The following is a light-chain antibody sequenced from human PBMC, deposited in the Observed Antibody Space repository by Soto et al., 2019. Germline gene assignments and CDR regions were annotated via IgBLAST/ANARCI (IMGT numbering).Light chain of an antibody. Sequence: DIQMTQSPSSLSASVGDRVTITCRASQAIRNSLAWYQQKPGKVPSLLIYAASTLESGVPSRFSGSGSETEFTLTISRLQPDDFATYFCHSRAFGQGTRL. CDR3: HSRA. V-gene: IGKV1-17*01. J-gene: IGKJ5*01. CDR2: AAS. CDR1: QAIRNS.